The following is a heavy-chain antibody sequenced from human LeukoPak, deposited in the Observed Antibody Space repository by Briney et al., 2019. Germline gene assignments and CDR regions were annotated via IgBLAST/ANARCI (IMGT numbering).Heavy chain of an antibody. D-gene: IGHD6-25*01. J-gene: IGHJ4*02. CDR3: ARSGWPYYFDY. CDR1: GFTLSSYW. V-gene: IGHV3-74*01. CDR2: LHSDGTST. Sequence: PGGSLRLSCAASGFTLSSYWMHWVRQAPGKGLVWVSRLHSDGTSTSYADSVRGRFTISRDNARNTLYLQMNTLRAEDTAVYYCARSGWPYYFDYWGQGTLVTVSS.